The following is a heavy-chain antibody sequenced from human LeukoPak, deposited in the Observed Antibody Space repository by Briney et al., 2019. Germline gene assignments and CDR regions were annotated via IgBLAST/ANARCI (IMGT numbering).Heavy chain of an antibody. J-gene: IGHJ5*02. V-gene: IGHV3-33*01. Sequence: GGSLRLSCAASGFTFSSYGMHWVRQAPGKGLEWVAVIWYDGSNKYYADSVKGRFTISRDNSKNTLYLQMNSLRAEDTAVYYCARDLGVLTGDAWFDPWGQGTLVTVSS. D-gene: IGHD2-21*01. CDR3: ARDLGVLTGDAWFDP. CDR1: GFTFSSYG. CDR2: IWYDGSNK.